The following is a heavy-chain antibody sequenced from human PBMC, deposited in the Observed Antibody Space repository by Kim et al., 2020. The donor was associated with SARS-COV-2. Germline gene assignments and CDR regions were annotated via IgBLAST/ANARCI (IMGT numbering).Heavy chain of an antibody. D-gene: IGHD6-13*01. CDR2: IRSKAYGGTT. CDR3: TRDGGDSSSWYFNYFDY. V-gene: IGHV3-49*03. Sequence: GGSLRLSCTASGFTFGDYAMSWFRQAPGKGLEWVGFIRSKAYGGTTEYAASVKGRFTISRDDSKSIAYLQMNSLKTEDTAVYYCTRDGGDSSSWYFNYFDYWGQGTLVTVSS. J-gene: IGHJ4*02. CDR1: GFTFGDYA.